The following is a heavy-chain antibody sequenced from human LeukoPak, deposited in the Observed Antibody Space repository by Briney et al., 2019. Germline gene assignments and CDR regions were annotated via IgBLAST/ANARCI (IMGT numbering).Heavy chain of an antibody. CDR2: MWSDGIRK. D-gene: IGHD6-19*01. CDR1: GFTFSYYG. V-gene: IGHV3-33*01. Sequence: PGGSLRLSCATFGFTFSYYGIHWVRQAPGKGLEWVAVMWSDGIRKYYTDSVKGRFTVSRDTSKNTQYLEMSSLRVEDTAVYYCTRDADTSGHYDIFDIWGQGTVVTVSS. J-gene: IGHJ3*02. CDR3: TRDADTSGHYDIFDI.